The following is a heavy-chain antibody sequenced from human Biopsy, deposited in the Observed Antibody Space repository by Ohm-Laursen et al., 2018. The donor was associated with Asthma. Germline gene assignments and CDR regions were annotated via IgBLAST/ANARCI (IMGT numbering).Heavy chain of an antibody. CDR1: GFTFDDYA. Sequence: SSLRFSCTASGFTFDDYAMHWVRQAPGKGLEWVSGISWNSGSIGYADSVKGRFTISRDNAKNSLYLQMNSLRAEDTALYYCAKGEWELLEANFDYWGQGTLVTVSS. J-gene: IGHJ4*02. D-gene: IGHD1-26*01. CDR3: AKGEWELLEANFDY. V-gene: IGHV3-9*01. CDR2: ISWNSGSI.